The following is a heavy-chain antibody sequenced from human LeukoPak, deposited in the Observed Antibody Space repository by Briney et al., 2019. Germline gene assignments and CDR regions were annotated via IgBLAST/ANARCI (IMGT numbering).Heavy chain of an antibody. J-gene: IGHJ4*02. CDR3: ARDRETSYYDYVWGSYRYTYYFDY. V-gene: IGHV4-39*07. CDR2: IYYSGST. Sequence: SETLSLTCTVSGGSISSSIYYWGWIRQSPGKGLEWIGSIYYSGSTYYNPSLKSRVTLSVDTSKNQYSLKVTSVTAADTAVYYCARDRETSYYDYVWGSYRYTYYFDYWGQGTLVTVSS. D-gene: IGHD3-16*02. CDR1: GGSISSSIYY.